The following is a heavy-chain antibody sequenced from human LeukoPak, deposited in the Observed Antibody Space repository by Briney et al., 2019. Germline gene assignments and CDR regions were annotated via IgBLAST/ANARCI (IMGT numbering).Heavy chain of an antibody. J-gene: IGHJ4*02. V-gene: IGHV3-64D*06. CDR3: VRGTGY. CDR2: ISSNGDNT. CDR1: GFTFSTYV. Sequence: GGSLSLSCSVSGFTFSTYVMHWVRQAPGKGLEYVSAISSNGDNTYYADSVKGRFTISRDNFKNTLYLQMSSLRADDTAVYYCVRGTGYWGQGTLVTVSS.